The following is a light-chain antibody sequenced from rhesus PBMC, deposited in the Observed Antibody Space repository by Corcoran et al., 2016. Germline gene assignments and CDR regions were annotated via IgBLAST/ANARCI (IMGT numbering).Light chain of an antibody. V-gene: IGKV1S5*01. CDR2: AAS. J-gene: IGKJ1*01. Sequence: DIQMTQSPSSLSASVGDRVTITCRASQTISSYLAWYQQKPGKVPKLLIYAASSLASGVPSRFSGRGSGTEFTLTISSLQPEDFATYYCQQHNSHPRTFGQGTKVEIK. CDR1: QTISSY. CDR3: QQHNSHPRT.